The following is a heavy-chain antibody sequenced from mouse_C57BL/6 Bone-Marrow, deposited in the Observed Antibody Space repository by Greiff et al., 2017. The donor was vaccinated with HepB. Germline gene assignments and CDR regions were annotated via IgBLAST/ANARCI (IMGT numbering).Heavy chain of an antibody. J-gene: IGHJ3*01. Sequence: VQLQQSGPELVRPGASVKISCKASGYSFTGYYMNWVKQSPEKSLEWIGEINPSTGGTTYNQKFKAKATLTVDKSSSTAYMQLKSLTSEDSAVYYCARAIYYYGSPPFAYWGQGTLVTVSA. CDR3: ARAIYYYGSPPFAY. D-gene: IGHD1-1*01. CDR2: INPSTGGT. CDR1: GYSFTGYY. V-gene: IGHV1-42*01.